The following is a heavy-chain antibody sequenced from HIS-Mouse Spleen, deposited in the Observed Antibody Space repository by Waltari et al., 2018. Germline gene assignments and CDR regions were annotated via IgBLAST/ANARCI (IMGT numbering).Heavy chain of an antibody. D-gene: IGHD6-13*01. CDR1: GGSISSSSYY. CDR2: IYYSGST. Sequence: QLQLQESGPGLVKPSETLSLTCTVSGGSISSSSYYWGWIRQPPGKGLGWIGSIYYSGSTYYNPSLKSRATISVDTSKNQFSLKLSSVTAADTAVYYCAREIPYSSSWYDWYFDLWGRGTLVTVSS. V-gene: IGHV4-39*07. J-gene: IGHJ2*01. CDR3: AREIPYSSSWYDWYFDL.